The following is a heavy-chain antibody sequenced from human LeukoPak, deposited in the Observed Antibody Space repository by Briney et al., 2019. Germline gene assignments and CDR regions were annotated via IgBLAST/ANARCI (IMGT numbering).Heavy chain of an antibody. D-gene: IGHD2-21*02. Sequence: GGSLRLSCAASGFTFSSYGMHWVRQAPGKGLGWVAVISYDGSNKYYVDSVKGRFTISRDNSKDTLYLQMNSLRAEDTAVYYCAQAPIVVVTANLQSHFDYWGQGTLVTVSS. CDR2: ISYDGSNK. CDR1: GFTFSSYG. J-gene: IGHJ4*02. CDR3: AQAPIVVVTANLQSHFDY. V-gene: IGHV3-30*03.